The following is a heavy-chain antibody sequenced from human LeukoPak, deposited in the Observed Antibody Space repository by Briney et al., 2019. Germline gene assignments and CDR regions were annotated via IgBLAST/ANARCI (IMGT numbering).Heavy chain of an antibody. V-gene: IGHV1-18*01. J-gene: IGHJ6*02. D-gene: IGHD1-14*01. Sequence: ASVKVSCKASGYTFTTYGVTWVRHVAGQGLDWMGWISGYNGNTPYAQKFQGRVTMTTDTSTNTAYMEVRTLRSDDSAVYYCARAAADPLKPTGLKVWGQGTTVIVSS. CDR3: ARAAADPLKPTGLKV. CDR2: ISGYNGNT. CDR1: GYTFTTYG.